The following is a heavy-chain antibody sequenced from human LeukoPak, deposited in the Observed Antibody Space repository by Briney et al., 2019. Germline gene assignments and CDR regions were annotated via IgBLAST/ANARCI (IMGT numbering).Heavy chain of an antibody. Sequence: ASVKVSCKASGYTFSSYHIHWVRQAPGQGLEWMGKINPSFNPGVDVTTYAQKLQGRVTMTRDLSTNTVYMELRSLTSDDTAVYYCARAWESIAGYYFDFWGQGTLVSVSS. CDR3: ARAWESIAGYYFDF. J-gene: IGHJ4*02. D-gene: IGHD1-26*01. CDR2: INPSFNPGVDVT. V-gene: IGHV1-46*01. CDR1: GYTFSSYH.